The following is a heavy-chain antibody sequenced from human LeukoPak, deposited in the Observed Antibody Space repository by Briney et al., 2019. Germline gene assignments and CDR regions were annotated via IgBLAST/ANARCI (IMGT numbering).Heavy chain of an antibody. CDR1: GFTFSSYA. Sequence: GGSLRLSCAASGFTFSSYAMSWVRQAPGKGLEWVSAISGSGGSTYYADSVKGRFTISRDNSKNTRYLQMNSLRAGDTAVYYCAKAGYSGYDGGDYFDYWGQGTLVTVSS. V-gene: IGHV3-23*01. CDR2: ISGSGGST. J-gene: IGHJ4*02. CDR3: AKAGYSGYDGGDYFDY. D-gene: IGHD5-12*01.